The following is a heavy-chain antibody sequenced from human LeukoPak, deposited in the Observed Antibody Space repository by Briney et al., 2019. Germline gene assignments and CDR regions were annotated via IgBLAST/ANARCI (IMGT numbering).Heavy chain of an antibody. J-gene: IGHJ6*03. V-gene: IGHV4-34*01. D-gene: IGHD3-9*01. CDR3: ARGQLRYFDWLPMDV. CDR1: GGSFSGYY. Sequence: SETLSLTCAVYGGSFSGYYWSWIRQPPGKGLEWIGEINHSGSTNCNPSLKSRVTISVDTSKNQFSLKLSSVTAADTAVYYCARGQLRYFDWLPMDVWGKGTTVTVSS. CDR2: INHSGST.